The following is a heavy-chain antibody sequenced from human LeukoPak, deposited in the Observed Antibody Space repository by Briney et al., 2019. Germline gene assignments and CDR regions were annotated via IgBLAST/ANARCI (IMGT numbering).Heavy chain of an antibody. CDR3: AKEFCYGSGSYYPTFDY. CDR2: ISGSGGST. CDR1: KFTFSSYA. D-gene: IGHD3-10*01. J-gene: IGHJ4*02. Sequence: GGSLRLSCAASKFTFSSYAVSWVRQAPGKGLEWVSAISGSGGSTYYADSVKGRFTISRDNSKNTLYLQMNSLRAEDTAVYYCAKEFCYGSGSYYPTFDYWGQGTLVTVSS. V-gene: IGHV3-23*01.